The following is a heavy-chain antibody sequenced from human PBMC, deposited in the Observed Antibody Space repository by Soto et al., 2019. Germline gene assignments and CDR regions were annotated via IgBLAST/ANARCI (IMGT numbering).Heavy chain of an antibody. CDR3: AKDGIRGIHIDN. Sequence: VQLLESGGGLVQRGGSLRLSCAASGFTLSSYPMSWVRQAPGKGLQWVASVSVDAGTTYYADSVKGRFTISRDNSKNTLHLQMDSVRADDTAVYYCAKDGIRGIHIDNWGQGTPATVSS. J-gene: IGHJ4*02. CDR1: GFTLSSYP. CDR2: VSVDAGTT. V-gene: IGHV3-23*01.